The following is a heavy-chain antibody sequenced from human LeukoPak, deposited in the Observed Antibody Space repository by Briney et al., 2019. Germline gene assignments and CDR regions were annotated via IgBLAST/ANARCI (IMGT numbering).Heavy chain of an antibody. CDR3: ARVGPYGSGTLFLRTDYYYMDV. Sequence: SETLSLTCAVSGGSISSSNWWSWVRQPPGKGLEWIGEIYHSGSTDCNPSLKSRVTISVDKSKNHFSLKLRSVTAADTAVYYCARVGPYGSGTLFLRTDYYYMDVWGKGTTVTVSS. D-gene: IGHD3-10*01. CDR1: GGSISSSNW. V-gene: IGHV4-4*02. J-gene: IGHJ6*03. CDR2: IYHSGST.